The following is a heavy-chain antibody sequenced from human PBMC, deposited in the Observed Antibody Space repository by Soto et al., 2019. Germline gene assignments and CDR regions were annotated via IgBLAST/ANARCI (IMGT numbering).Heavy chain of an antibody. CDR2: IYYSGST. Sequence: QVQLQESGPGLVKPSQTLSLTCTVSGGSISSGGYYWSWIRQHPGKGLEWIGYIYYSGSTYYNPSLKSRVTISVDTSKNQFSLKLSSVTAADTAVYYCARDQLTGTVAYYYGMDVWGQGTTVTVSS. D-gene: IGHD1-20*01. CDR1: GGSISSGGYY. CDR3: ARDQLTGTVAYYYGMDV. J-gene: IGHJ6*02. V-gene: IGHV4-31*03.